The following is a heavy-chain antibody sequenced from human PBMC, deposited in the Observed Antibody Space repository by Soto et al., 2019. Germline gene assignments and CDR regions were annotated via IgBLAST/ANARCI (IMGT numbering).Heavy chain of an antibody. D-gene: IGHD2-21*02. J-gene: IGHJ4*02. CDR2: IRSKTYGGTT. Sequence: PGGSLRLSCTASGFTFGDYAMSWFRQAPGKGLEWVGFIRSKTYGGTTDCAASVKGRFTISRDDSNSIAYLQMNSLKTEDTAVYYCTRDSGCGGDCYENYFDYWGQGTLVTVSS. CDR1: GFTFGDYA. V-gene: IGHV3-49*03. CDR3: TRDSGCGGDCYENYFDY.